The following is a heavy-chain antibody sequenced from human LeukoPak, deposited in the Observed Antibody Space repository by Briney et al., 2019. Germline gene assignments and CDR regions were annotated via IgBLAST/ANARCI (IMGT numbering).Heavy chain of an antibody. V-gene: IGHV3-30*03. J-gene: IGHJ6*02. D-gene: IGHD5-18*01. CDR3: ARDAVDTANAV. CDR2: ISYDGSNK. Sequence: GRSLRLSCAASGFTFNSYGMHWVRQAPGKGLEWVAVISYDGSNKYYADFVKGRFTISRDNSKNTLYLQMNSLRAEDTAVYYCARDAVDTANAVWGQGTTVTVSS. CDR1: GFTFNSYG.